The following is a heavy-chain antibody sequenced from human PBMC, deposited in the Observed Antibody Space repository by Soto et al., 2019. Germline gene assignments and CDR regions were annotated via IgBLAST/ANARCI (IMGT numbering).Heavy chain of an antibody. CDR3: ARLVYDSSGYRPG. Sequence: GGSLRLSCVASGFTFSSYAMHWVRQAPGKGLEWVAVISYDGSNKYYADSVKGRFTISRDNSKNTLYLQMNSLRAEDTAVYYCARLVYDSSGYRPGWGQGTLVTVSS. CDR2: ISYDGSNK. CDR1: GFTFSSYA. J-gene: IGHJ4*02. D-gene: IGHD3-22*01. V-gene: IGHV3-30-3*01.